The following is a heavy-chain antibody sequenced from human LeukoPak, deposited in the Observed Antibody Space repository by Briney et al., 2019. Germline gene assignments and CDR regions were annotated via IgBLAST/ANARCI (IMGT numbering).Heavy chain of an antibody. D-gene: IGHD2-21*02. CDR3: ARDATRGGDNDY. V-gene: IGHV3-7*01. J-gene: IGHJ4*02. Sequence: GGSLRLSCAVSGFTFTSYWMSWVRQAPGKGLEWVANVNEDGSYKFHADSVKGRLTISRDNSKNSLYLQMSSLRADDTAVYYCARDATRGGDNDYWGQGTRVIVSS. CDR1: GFTFTSYW. CDR2: VNEDGSYK.